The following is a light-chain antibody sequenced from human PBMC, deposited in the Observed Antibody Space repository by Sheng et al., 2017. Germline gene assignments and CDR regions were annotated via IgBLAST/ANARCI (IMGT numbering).Light chain of an antibody. CDR3: QQYYSYPGFT. V-gene: IGKV1-8*01. CDR2: AAS. J-gene: IGKJ3*01. Sequence: AIRMTQSPSSFSASTGDRVTLTCRASQDISSYLAWYQQKPGKAPKLLIYAASTLQSGVPSRFSGSGSGTDFTLTISCLQSEDFATYYCQQYYSYPGFTFGPGTKVDIK. CDR1: QDISSY.